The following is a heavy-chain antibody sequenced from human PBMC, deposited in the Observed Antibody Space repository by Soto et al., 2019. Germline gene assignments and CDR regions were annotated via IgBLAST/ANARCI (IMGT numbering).Heavy chain of an antibody. J-gene: IGHJ4*02. V-gene: IGHV3-23*01. D-gene: IGHD2-2*01. CDR1: GFTFSDYA. CDR3: AKPSRYTTTCCGED. Sequence: VQLLESGGGLVQPGGPLRLSCVASGFTFSDYAMSWVRQAPERGLEWVVGVSGSGRSTYYADSVKGRFTIARDNSKNTHYHQKNILSAEDTAVYYGAKPSRYTTTCCGEDWGRGALVAVSS. CDR2: VSGSGRST.